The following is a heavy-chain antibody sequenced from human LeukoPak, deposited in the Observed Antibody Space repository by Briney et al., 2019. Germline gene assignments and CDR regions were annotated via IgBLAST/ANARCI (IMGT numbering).Heavy chain of an antibody. J-gene: IGHJ4*02. CDR3: ARGGDSSGYYYPVFDY. D-gene: IGHD3-22*01. Sequence: PSETLSLTCTVSGGSISSYYWSWIRQLPGKGLEWIGYIYYSGSTNYNPSLKSRVTISVDTSKYQFSLKLSSVTAADTAVYYCARGGDSSGYYYPVFDYWGQGTLVTVSS. V-gene: IGHV4-59*01. CDR1: GGSISSYY. CDR2: IYYSGST.